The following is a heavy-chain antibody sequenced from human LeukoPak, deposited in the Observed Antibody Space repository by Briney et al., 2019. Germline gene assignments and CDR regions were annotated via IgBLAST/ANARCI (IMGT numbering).Heavy chain of an antibody. Sequence: GASVKVSCQASGYTFTSYGISWVRQAPGQGLEWMGWISVYNGNTNYAQKLQGRVTMTTDTSTSTAYMELRSLRSDDTALYYCARGSFSDTFDIWGQGTMVTVSS. D-gene: IGHD1-26*01. V-gene: IGHV1-18*01. J-gene: IGHJ3*02. CDR1: GYTFTSYG. CDR2: ISVYNGNT. CDR3: ARGSFSDTFDI.